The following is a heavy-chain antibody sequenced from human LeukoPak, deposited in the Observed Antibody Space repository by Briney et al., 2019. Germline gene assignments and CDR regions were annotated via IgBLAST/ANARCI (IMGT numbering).Heavy chain of an antibody. CDR3: AKDGSALWFGELSWNFDY. D-gene: IGHD3-10*01. Sequence: SVKGRFTISRDNAKNSLYLQMNSLRAEDTAVYYCAKDGSALWFGELSWNFDYWGQGTLVTVSS. J-gene: IGHJ4*02. V-gene: IGHV3-21*04.